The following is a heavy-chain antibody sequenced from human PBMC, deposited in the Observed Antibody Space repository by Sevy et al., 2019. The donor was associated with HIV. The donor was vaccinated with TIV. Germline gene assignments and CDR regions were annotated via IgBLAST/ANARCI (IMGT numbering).Heavy chain of an antibody. V-gene: IGHV4-59*01. CDR3: ARGSDTAMPSYYYYYYMDV. D-gene: IGHD5-18*01. CDR2: IYYSGST. Sequence: SETLSLTCTVSGGSISSYYWSWIRQPPGKGLEWIGYIYYSGSTNYNPSLKSRFTKSVDTSKNQFSLKLSSVTAADTAVYYWARGSDTAMPSYYYYYYMDVWGKGTTVTVSS. J-gene: IGHJ6*03. CDR1: GGSISSYY.